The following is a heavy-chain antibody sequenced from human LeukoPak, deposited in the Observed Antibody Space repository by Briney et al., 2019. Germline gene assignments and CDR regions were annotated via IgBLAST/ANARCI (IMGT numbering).Heavy chain of an antibody. CDR3: AKAYCASTTCYGGGKIDY. D-gene: IGHD2-2*01. CDR1: GFTFTNYA. V-gene: IGHV3-30*02. J-gene: IGHJ4*02. CDR2: IHYTGSNT. Sequence: PGRSLRLSCAAAGFTFTNYAMHWVRQAPGKGLEWVAFIHYTGSNTYYADSVKGRFTISRDNSKNTLYLLLNSLRTEDTAVYYCAKAYCASTTCYGGGKIDYWGQGTLVTVSS.